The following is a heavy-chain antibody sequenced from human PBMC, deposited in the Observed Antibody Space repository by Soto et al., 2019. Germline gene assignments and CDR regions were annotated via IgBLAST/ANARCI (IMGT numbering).Heavy chain of an antibody. CDR2: ISGSGGST. V-gene: IGHV3-23*01. CDR3: AKDPSSSWYGDYYYGMDV. Sequence: GGSLRLSCAASGFTFSSYAMSWVRQAPGKGLEWVSAISGSGGSTYYADSVKSRFTISRDNSKNTLYLQMNSLRAEDTAVYYCAKDPSSSWYGDYYYGMDVWGQGTTVTVSS. CDR1: GFTFSSYA. J-gene: IGHJ6*02. D-gene: IGHD6-13*01.